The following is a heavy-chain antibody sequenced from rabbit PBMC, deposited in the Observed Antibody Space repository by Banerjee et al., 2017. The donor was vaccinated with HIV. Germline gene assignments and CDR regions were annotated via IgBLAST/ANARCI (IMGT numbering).Heavy chain of an antibody. J-gene: IGHJ6*01. Sequence: QEQLVESGGGLVKPEGSLTLTCKASGFDLSSRYYMCWVRQAPGEGPEWIACIYNGDGTTYYASWAKGRFTISKTSSTTMTLQMTSLTAADTATYFCARRAKNSGYCLDLWGQGTLVTVS. CDR2: IYNGDGTT. V-gene: IGHV1S45*01. CDR1: GFDLSSRYY. D-gene: IGHD1-1*01. CDR3: ARRAKNSGYCLDL.